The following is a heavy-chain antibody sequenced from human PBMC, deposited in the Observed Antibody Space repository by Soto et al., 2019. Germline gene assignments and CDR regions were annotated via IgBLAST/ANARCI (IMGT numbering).Heavy chain of an antibody. J-gene: IGHJ3*01. Sequence: GGSLRLSCAASGFTFSSYGIHWVRQAPGKGLGWVAVIWFDSNNRYYADSVKGRFTVSRDSSKNTVYVQMNSLRAEDTAVYYCARDPRRISNAFDFWGQGTMVTVSS. V-gene: IGHV3-33*01. CDR2: IWFDSNNR. CDR3: ARDPRRISNAFDF. CDR1: GFTFSSYG. D-gene: IGHD2-15*01.